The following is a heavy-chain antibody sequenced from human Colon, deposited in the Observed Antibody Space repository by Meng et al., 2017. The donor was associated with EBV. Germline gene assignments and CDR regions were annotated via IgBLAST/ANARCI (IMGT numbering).Heavy chain of an antibody. CDR3: TTYAVGAGGRGY. J-gene: IGHJ4*02. CDR2: HSEST. V-gene: IGHV4-30-4*01. D-gene: IGHD2-15*01. CDR1: GDFISSGNYH. Sequence: QLEESGPGPVKPFKTLALTCVVSGDFISSGNYHWSWIRQAPGKGLEWIGHSESTSYNPSLRSRVVISVDTAKNQFSLRLDSVTAADTAVYYCTTYAVGAGGRGYWGPGTLVTVSS.